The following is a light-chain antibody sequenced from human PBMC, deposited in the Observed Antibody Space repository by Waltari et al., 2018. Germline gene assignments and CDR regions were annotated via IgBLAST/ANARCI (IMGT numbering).Light chain of an antibody. J-gene: IGKJ1*01. CDR1: HIIINW. Sequence: CRDRHIIINWLAWYQQTPGKAPKLLIFKRSSLESGVPSMFSGRGSGTDFTLPISSLQPEDYATYYCQQYYSYPRTFGQGTKVEIK. CDR2: KRS. CDR3: QQYYSYPRT. V-gene: IGKV1-5*03.